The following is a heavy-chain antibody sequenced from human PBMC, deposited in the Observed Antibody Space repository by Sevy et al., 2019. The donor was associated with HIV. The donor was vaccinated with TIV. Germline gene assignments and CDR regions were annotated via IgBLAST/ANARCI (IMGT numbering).Heavy chain of an antibody. V-gene: IGHV4-59*01. Sequence: SETLSLTCTVSGGSISSYYWSWIRQPPGKGLEWIGYIYYSGSTNYNPSLKSRVTISVDTSKNQFSLKLSSVTAADTTVYYCAGTQLGRVYDYWGQGTLVTVSS. CDR3: AGTQLGRVYDY. CDR1: GGSISSYY. CDR2: IYYSGST. D-gene: IGHD6-13*01. J-gene: IGHJ4*02.